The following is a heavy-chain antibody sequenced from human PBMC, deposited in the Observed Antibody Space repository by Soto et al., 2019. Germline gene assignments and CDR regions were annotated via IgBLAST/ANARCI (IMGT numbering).Heavy chain of an antibody. D-gene: IGHD3-3*01. CDR3: ATTARRAGLGFYAFWSGYARRLNYFDY. J-gene: IGHJ4*02. CDR1: GYTFTSYD. CDR2: MNPNSGNT. V-gene: IGHV1-8*01. Sequence: QVQLVQSGAEVKKPGASVKVSCKASGYTFTSYDINWVRQATGQGLEWMGWMNPNSGNTGCAQKFQGRVNMHRTTSTRTAYIELSSLRSEGTAVCYCATTARRAGLGFYAFWSGYARRLNYFDYWGQGTLVTVSS.